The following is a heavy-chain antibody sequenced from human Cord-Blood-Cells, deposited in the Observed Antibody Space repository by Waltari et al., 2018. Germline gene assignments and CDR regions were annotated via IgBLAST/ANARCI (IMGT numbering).Heavy chain of an antibody. V-gene: IGHV4-39*01. Sequence: ISSSSYYWGWIRQPPGKGLEWIGSIYYSGSTYYNPSLKSRVTISVDTSKNQFSLKLSSVTAADTAVYYCARLTYDSSGYFIDYWGQGTLVTVSS. CDR2: IYYSGST. CDR3: ARLTYDSSGYFIDY. CDR1: ISSSSYY. J-gene: IGHJ4*02. D-gene: IGHD3-22*01.